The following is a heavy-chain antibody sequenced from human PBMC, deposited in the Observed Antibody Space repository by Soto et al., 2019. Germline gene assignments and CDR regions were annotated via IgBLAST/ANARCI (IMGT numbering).Heavy chain of an antibody. CDR2: ISHSGST. CDR1: GGSFSGYW. J-gene: IGHJ3*02. D-gene: IGHD3-9*01. V-gene: IGHV4-34*01. CDR3: AKLDILPVYRTDSSDI. Sequence: QVQLHQWGAGLLKPSETLSLTCAVYGGSFSGYWWIWIRQPPGKGLEWIGEISHSGSTNYNASLKIRVPIPQDPSKNQFALQLPFVPAADTAVYYCAKLDILPVYRTDSSDIWGKGTVVTVSS.